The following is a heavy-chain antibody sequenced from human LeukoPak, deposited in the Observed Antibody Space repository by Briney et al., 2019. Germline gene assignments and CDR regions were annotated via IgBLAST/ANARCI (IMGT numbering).Heavy chain of an antibody. CDR3: ARGMGLPGGVDY. Sequence: SETLSLTCTVSGGSISNYYWSWIRQPPGKGLEWIGYIYSSGSTYYNPSLKSRVTISVDTSKNQFSLKLSSVTAADTAVYYCARGMGLPGGVDYWGQGTLVTVSS. J-gene: IGHJ4*02. CDR2: IYSSGST. CDR1: GGSISNYY. V-gene: IGHV4-59*12. D-gene: IGHD4-23*01.